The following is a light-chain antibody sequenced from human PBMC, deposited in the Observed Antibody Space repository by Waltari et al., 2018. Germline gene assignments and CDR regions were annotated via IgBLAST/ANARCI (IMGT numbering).Light chain of an antibody. CDR3: KHYLRLPVT. Sequence: EIVLTQSPGTLSLSLGERATVSCRASQSVSRALAWYQQKPGQAPRLLIYGASTRATGIPDRFSGSGSVTDFSLTISRLEPDDFAVYYCKHYLRLPVTFGQGTTVEI. CDR1: QSVSRA. CDR2: GAS. V-gene: IGKV3-20*01. J-gene: IGKJ1*01.